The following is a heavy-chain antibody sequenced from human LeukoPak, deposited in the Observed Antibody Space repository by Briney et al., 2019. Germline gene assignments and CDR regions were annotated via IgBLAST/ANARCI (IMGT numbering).Heavy chain of an antibody. V-gene: IGHV3-23*01. J-gene: IGHJ5*01. CDR3: AKESEAIPAAGTFDS. CDR1: EFTFSSYD. Sequence: GGSLRLSCAASEFTFSSYDVSWVRQAPGKGLEWVSAISGTSGTTYYADSVKGRFTISRDNSKNMLFLLMNSLRTEDTAVYYCAKESEAIPAAGTFDSWGQGTLVTVSS. CDR2: ISGTSGTT. D-gene: IGHD6-13*01.